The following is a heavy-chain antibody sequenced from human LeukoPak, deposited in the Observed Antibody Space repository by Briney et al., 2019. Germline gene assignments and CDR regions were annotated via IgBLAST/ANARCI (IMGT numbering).Heavy chain of an antibody. D-gene: IGHD3-22*01. CDR2: IYSGGST. CDR1: GFTVSSNY. J-gene: IGHJ5*02. CDR3: ARANYDSSGYYYAYNWFDP. V-gene: IGHV3-53*01. Sequence: GGSLRLSCAASGFTVSSNYMSWVRQAPGKGLEWVSVIYSGGSTYYADSVKGRFTISRDNSKNTLYLQMNSLRAEDTAVYYCARANYDSSGYYYAYNWFDPWGQGTLVTVSS.